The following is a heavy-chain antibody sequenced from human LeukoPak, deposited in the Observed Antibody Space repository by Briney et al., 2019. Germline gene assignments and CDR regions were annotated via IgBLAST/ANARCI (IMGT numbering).Heavy chain of an antibody. J-gene: IGHJ4*02. Sequence: PSQTLSLTCTVSGGSISSGDSYWSWIRQPPGKGLEWIGYIYYSGSTYYNPSLKSRVTISVDTSKNQFSLKLSSVTAADTAVYYCARAAVAGRDIDYWGQGTLVTVSS. D-gene: IGHD6-19*01. CDR3: ARAAVAGRDIDY. CDR1: GGSISSGDSY. V-gene: IGHV4-30-4*01. CDR2: IYYSGST.